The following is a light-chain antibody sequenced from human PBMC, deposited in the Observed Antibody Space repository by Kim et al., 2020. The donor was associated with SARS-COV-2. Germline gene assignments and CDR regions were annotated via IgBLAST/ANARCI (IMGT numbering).Light chain of an antibody. Sequence: AIRITQSPSSLSASTGDRVTITCRASQGISSYLAWYQQKPGKAPKLLIYAASTLQSGVPSRFSGSGSGTDFTLTISCLQSEDFATYYCQHYYSYPLTFGQGTKVDIK. CDR2: AAS. CDR3: QHYYSYPLT. CDR1: QGISSY. V-gene: IGKV1-8*01. J-gene: IGKJ1*01.